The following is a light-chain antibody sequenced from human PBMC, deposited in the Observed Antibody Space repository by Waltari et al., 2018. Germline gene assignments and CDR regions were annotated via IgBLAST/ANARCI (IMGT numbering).Light chain of an antibody. J-gene: IGKJ3*01. CDR3: QQGGSFPFT. CDR2: DTS. CDR1: QDISSR. Sequence: DIQMTQSPSSVSASVGDRVTVTCRASQDISSRLAWYQQQPGKAPRLLFYDTSTLQSGVPSRFSGSGSGTDFTLTISSLQPEDSATYSCQQGGSFPFTFGPGTKVNI. V-gene: IGKV1-12*01.